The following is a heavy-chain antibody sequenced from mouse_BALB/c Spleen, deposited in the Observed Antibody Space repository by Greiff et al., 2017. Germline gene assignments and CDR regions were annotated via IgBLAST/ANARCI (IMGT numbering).Heavy chain of an antibody. CDR1: GFTFSSYG. CDR2: ISSGGSYT. D-gene: IGHD1-2*01. J-gene: IGHJ2*01. Sequence: EVKVVESGGDLVKPGGSLKLSCAASGFTFSSYGMSWVRQTPDKRLEWVATISSGGSYTYYPDSVKGRFTISRDNAKNTLYLQMSSLKSEDTAMYYCARQRLDFDYWGQGTTLTVSS. V-gene: IGHV5-6*01. CDR3: ARQRLDFDY.